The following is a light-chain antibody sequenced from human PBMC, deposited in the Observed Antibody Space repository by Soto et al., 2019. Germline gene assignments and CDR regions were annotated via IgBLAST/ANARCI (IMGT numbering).Light chain of an antibody. J-gene: IGLJ2*01. CDR1: SSNIGSNT. CDR2: SNN. V-gene: IGLV1-44*01. CDR3: AAWDDSLV. Sequence: QSVLTQPPSASGTPGQRVTISCSGSSSNIGSNTVNWYQQLTGTAPKLLIYSNNQRPSGVPDRFSGSKSGTSASLAISGLQSEDEADYYCAAWDDSLVFGGGTKVTVL.